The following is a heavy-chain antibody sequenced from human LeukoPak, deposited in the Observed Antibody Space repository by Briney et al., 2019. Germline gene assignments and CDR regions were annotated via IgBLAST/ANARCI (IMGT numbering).Heavy chain of an antibody. CDR2: IGRSSTTI. V-gene: IGHV3-48*02. J-gene: IGHJ4*02. CDR1: GFTFSTYS. CDR3: APHPIDY. Sequence: GGSLRLSCAASGFTFSTYSMNWVRQAPGKGLEWVSYIGRSSTTIFYADSVKGRFTVSRENAKNSMYLQMNSLTDEDTAVYFCAPHPIDYWGRGTLVTVSS.